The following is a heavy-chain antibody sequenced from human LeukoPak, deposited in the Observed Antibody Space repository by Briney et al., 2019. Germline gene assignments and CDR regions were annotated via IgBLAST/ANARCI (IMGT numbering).Heavy chain of an antibody. CDR3: ARHERESSGWKYFDY. D-gene: IGHD6-19*01. CDR2: IYYSGST. J-gene: IGHJ4*02. CDR1: GGSISSYY. V-gene: IGHV4-59*08. Sequence: SETLSLTCTVSGGSISSYYWSWIRRPPGKGLEWIGYIYYSGSTNYNPSLKSRVTISVDTSKNQFSLKLSSVTAADTAAYFCARHERESSGWKYFDYWGQETLVTVSS.